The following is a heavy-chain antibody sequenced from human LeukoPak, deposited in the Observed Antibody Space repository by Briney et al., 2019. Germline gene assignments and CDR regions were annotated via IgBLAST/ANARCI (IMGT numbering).Heavy chain of an antibody. V-gene: IGHV4-39*07. CDR2: IYYSGST. D-gene: IGHD3-10*01. J-gene: IGHJ4*02. Sequence: SETLSLTCTVSGGSISSSSYYWGWLRQPPGKGLEWIGSIYYSGSTYYNPSLKSRVTISVDTSKNQFSLKLSSVTAADTAVYYCARDTPAVWSSDYWGQGTLVTVSS. CDR1: GGSISSSSYY. CDR3: ARDTPAVWSSDY.